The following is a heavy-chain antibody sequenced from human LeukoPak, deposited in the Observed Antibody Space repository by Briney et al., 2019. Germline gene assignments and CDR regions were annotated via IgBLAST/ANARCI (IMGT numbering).Heavy chain of an antibody. J-gene: IGHJ4*02. CDR1: GFTFSSYA. V-gene: IGHV3-33*01. CDR3: ARTQGRFYGSGSYEGFDY. Sequence: GRSLRLSCVASGFTFSSYAMHWIRQAPGRGLEWVAVIWYDGSKKYYSDSVKGRFTISRDNSKKTLYVQMDSLRAEDTAVYYCARTQGRFYGSGSYEGFDYWGQGTLVTVST. CDR2: IWYDGSKK. D-gene: IGHD3-10*01.